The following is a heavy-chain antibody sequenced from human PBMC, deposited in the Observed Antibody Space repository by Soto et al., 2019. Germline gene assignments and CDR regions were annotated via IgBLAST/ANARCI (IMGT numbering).Heavy chain of an antibody. CDR3: TALWYYTESSGY. V-gene: IGHV3-15*01. CDR1: GFTFSNIW. Sequence: EVQLVESGGGLVKPGGSLRLSCAASGFTFSNIWMSWVRQATGKGLEWVGRIKTNIIGGATDYAAPLKGRFIISRDDSKNTLYLQMNTLKTEDTAVYYCTALWYYTESSGYWGQGTLVTVSS. D-gene: IGHD3-3*01. J-gene: IGHJ4*02. CDR2: IKTNIIGGAT.